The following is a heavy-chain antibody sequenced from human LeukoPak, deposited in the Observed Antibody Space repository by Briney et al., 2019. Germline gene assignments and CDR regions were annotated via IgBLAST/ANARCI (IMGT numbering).Heavy chain of an antibody. CDR3: ARDPRSWVYYPLKGGWFDP. CDR1: GGSISSYY. Sequence: SETLSLTCTVSGGSISSYYWSWIRQPAGKGLEWIGRIYTSGSTYYNPSLKSRVTTSVDTSKNQFSLKLSSVTAADTAVYYCARDPRSWVYYPLKGGWFDPWGQGTLVTVSS. D-gene: IGHD3-10*01. J-gene: IGHJ5*02. CDR2: IYTSGST. V-gene: IGHV4-4*07.